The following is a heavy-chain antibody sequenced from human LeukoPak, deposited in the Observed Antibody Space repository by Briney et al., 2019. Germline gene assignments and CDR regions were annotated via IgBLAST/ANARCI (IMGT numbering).Heavy chain of an antibody. D-gene: IGHD3-3*01. J-gene: IGHJ4*02. CDR2: IYHSGST. CDR3: ARLRLRFLEWLLSLPLVDY. Sequence: SETLSLTCAVSGYSISSGYYWGWIRQPPGKGLEWIGSIYHSGSTYYNPSLKSRVTISVDTSKNQFSLKLSSVTAADTAVYYCARLRLRFLEWLLSLPLVDYWGQGTLVTVS. V-gene: IGHV4-38-2*01. CDR1: GYSISSGYY.